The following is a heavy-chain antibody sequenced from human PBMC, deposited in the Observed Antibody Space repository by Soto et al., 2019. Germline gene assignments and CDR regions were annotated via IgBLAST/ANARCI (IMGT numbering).Heavy chain of an antibody. J-gene: IGHJ6*02. D-gene: IGHD6-19*01. Sequence: SETLSLTCTVSGGSISSYYWSWIRQPPGKGLEWIGYIYYSGSTNYNPSLKSRVTISVDTSKNQFSLKLRSVTAADTAVYYCARDRAVAGYYYYYGMDVWGQGTTVTVSS. CDR2: IYYSGST. V-gene: IGHV4-59*01. CDR1: GGSISSYY. CDR3: ARDRAVAGYYYYYGMDV.